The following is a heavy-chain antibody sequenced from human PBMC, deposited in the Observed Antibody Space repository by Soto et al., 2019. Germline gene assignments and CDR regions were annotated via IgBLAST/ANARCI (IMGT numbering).Heavy chain of an antibody. CDR1: GFTFSDYY. Sequence: QVQLVESGGGLVKPGGSLRLSCAASGFTFSDYYMSWIRQAPGKGLEWVSYISSSGSTIYYADSVKGRFTISRDNAKNSLSLQKNSLRAEETAVYYCAGIKSGITIFGVVIPPLDYWGQGTLVTVSS. CDR3: AGIKSGITIFGVVIPPLDY. D-gene: IGHD3-3*01. CDR2: ISSSGSTI. J-gene: IGHJ4*02. V-gene: IGHV3-11*01.